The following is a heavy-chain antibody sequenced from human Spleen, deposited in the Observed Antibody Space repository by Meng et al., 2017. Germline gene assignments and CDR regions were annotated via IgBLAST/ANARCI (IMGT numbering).Heavy chain of an antibody. J-gene: IGHJ4*02. CDR1: GFTFNNYA. D-gene: IGHD4-17*01. Sequence: GGSLRLSCAASGFTFNNYAMHWVRQAPGKGLEWVALISFEGRNKYYADSVKGRFTVSRDNSKNTLYLQMNSLRTEDTAVYYCARDTRDYGDYTAQFEYWGQGTLVTVSS. V-gene: IGHV3-30*04. CDR2: ISFEGRNK. CDR3: ARDTRDYGDYTAQFEY.